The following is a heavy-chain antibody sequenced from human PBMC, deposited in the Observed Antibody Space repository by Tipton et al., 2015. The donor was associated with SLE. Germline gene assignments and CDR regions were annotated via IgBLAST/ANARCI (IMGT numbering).Heavy chain of an antibody. Sequence: GLVKPSGTLSLTCAVYGGSFSDYYWSWIRQTPGKGLEWIGEINHNGDTNYNPSLRSRVTISVDTVRNQFSLKLYSVTVADTAMYYCASLMTTVTFDAFDDWGQGTMLTVSS. CDR2: INHNGDT. CDR1: GGSFSDYY. CDR3: ASLMTTVTFDAFDD. D-gene: IGHD4-17*01. J-gene: IGHJ3*01. V-gene: IGHV4-34*01.